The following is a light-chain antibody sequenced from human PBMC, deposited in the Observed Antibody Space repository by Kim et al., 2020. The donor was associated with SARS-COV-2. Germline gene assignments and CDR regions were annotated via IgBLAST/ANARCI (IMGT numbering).Light chain of an antibody. CDR1: RNIATY. J-gene: IGKJ2*01. V-gene: IGKV1-39*01. Sequence: DIQMTQSPSSLSASVGDTVTITCRASRNIATYLNWYQHKSGKAPKLLLYTASRLQSGVPSRFSGSGSGTDFTLTIDNLQPEDFATYYCQQSYGTPYTFGQGTKLEI. CDR2: TAS. CDR3: QQSYGTPYT.